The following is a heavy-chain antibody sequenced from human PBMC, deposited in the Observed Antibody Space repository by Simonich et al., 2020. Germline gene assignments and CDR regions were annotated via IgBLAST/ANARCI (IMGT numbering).Heavy chain of an antibody. V-gene: IGHV4-34*01. Sequence: QVQLQQWGAGLLKPSETLSLTCAVYGGSFSGYYWSWIRQPPGKGREWIGEINHSGSTNYNPSLKSRVTISVDTSKNQFSLKLSSVTAADTAVYYCARHLQLGPFDYWGQRTLVTVSS. CDR1: GGSFSGYY. CDR3: ARHLQLGPFDY. CDR2: INHSGST. J-gene: IGHJ4*02. D-gene: IGHD1-1*01.